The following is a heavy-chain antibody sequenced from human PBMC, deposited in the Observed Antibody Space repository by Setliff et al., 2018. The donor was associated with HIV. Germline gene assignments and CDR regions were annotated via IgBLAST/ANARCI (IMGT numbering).Heavy chain of an antibody. J-gene: IGHJ6*03. D-gene: IGHD2-15*01. Sequence: ASVKVSCKASASRYSFTAYNMHWVRQAPGQGLEWMGIINPFGGTPSYAQKFQGRVTITADESTNTAFMELGSLRSDDTAVYYCATDPQKGGYYYYYMDVWGKGTTVTVSS. V-gene: IGHV1-46*01. CDR3: ATDPQKGGYYYYYMDV. CDR1: ASRYSFTAYN. CDR2: INPFGGTP.